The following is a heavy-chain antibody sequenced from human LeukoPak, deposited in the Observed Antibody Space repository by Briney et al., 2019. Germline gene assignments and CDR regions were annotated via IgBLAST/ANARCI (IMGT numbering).Heavy chain of an antibody. CDR3: AKRGVVIRVILVGFHKEAYYFDS. CDR1: GITLSNYG. D-gene: IGHD3-22*01. CDR2: ISDTGGRT. Sequence: GGSLRLSCAVSGITLSNYGMTWVRQAPGKGLEWVAGISDTGGRTNYADSVKGRFTISRDNPKNTLYLQMNSLRAEDTAVYSCAKRGVVIRVILVGFHKEAYYFDSWGQGALVTVSS. J-gene: IGHJ4*02. V-gene: IGHV3-23*01.